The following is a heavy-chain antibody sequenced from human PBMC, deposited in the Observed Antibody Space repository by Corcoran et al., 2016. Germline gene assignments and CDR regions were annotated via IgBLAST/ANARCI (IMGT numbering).Heavy chain of an antibody. CDR2: LIPIFGTA. CDR3: ARARRAYYYDSSGYPGDAFDI. CDR1: GGTFSSYA. Sequence: QVQLVQSGAEVKKPGSSVKVSCKASGGTFSSYAISWVRQAPGQGLEWMGGLIPIFGTANYAQKFQGRVTITADESTSTAYIELSSLRSADTAVYYCARARRAYYYDSSGYPGDAFDIWGQGTMVTVSS. J-gene: IGHJ3*02. D-gene: IGHD3-22*01. V-gene: IGHV1-69*01.